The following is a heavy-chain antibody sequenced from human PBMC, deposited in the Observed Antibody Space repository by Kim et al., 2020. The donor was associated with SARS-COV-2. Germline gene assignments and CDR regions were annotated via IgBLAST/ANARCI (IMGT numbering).Heavy chain of an antibody. D-gene: IGHD3-22*01. Sequence: SLQGRFPISRDNSKNTLYLQMNSLSAEDTAVYYCARVRYYYDSSGPIFDYWGQGTLVTVSS. CDR3: ARVRYYYDSSGPIFDY. V-gene: IGHV3-66*01. J-gene: IGHJ4*02.